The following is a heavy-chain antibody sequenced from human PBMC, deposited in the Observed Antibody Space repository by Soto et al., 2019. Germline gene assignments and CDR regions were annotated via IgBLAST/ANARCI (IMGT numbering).Heavy chain of an antibody. CDR3: ARDCSAGSCYHNWFDP. Sequence: ASVKVSCKASGGTSSSYAISWVRQAPGQGLEWMGGIIPIFGTANYAQKFQGRVTITADESTSTAYMELNSLRSEDTAVYYCARDCSAGSCYHNWFDPWGQGTLVTVSS. J-gene: IGHJ5*02. CDR2: IIPIFGTA. D-gene: IGHD2-15*01. V-gene: IGHV1-69*13. CDR1: GGTSSSYA.